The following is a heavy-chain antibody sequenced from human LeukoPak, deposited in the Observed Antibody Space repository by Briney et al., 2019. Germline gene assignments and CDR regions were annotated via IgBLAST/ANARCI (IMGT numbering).Heavy chain of an antibody. D-gene: IGHD3-3*01. Sequence: PSETLSLTCTVSGGSISSGGYYWSWIRQPPGKGLEWIGYIYHSGSTYYNPSLKSRVTISVDRSKNQFSLKLSSVTAADTAVYYCARGRYDFWSGFPFDYWGQGTLVTVSS. CDR3: ARGRYDFWSGFPFDY. J-gene: IGHJ4*02. V-gene: IGHV4-30-2*01. CDR1: GGSISSGGYY. CDR2: IYHSGST.